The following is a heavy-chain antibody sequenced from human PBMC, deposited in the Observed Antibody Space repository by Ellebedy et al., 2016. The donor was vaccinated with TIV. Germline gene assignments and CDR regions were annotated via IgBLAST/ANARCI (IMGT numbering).Heavy chain of an antibody. V-gene: IGHV5-51*01. J-gene: IGHJ4*02. CDR2: IYPDNSDT. D-gene: IGHD3-16*01. CDR3: ATSRLGDYDYYY. CDR1: GYSFTSNW. Sequence: GESLKISCKGSGYSFTSNWIGWVRQMPGKGLEWMGMIYPDNSDTRYSPSFQGQVTISADKSIRTAYLQWSRLKASDTAMYYCATSRLGDYDYYYWGQGTLVTVTS.